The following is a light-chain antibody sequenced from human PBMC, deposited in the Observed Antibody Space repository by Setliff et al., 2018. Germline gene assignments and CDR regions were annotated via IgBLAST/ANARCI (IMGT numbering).Light chain of an antibody. J-gene: IGLJ2*01. V-gene: IGLV1-40*01. CDR1: SSNIGAGFD. Sequence: QSVLTQPPSVSGAPGQDITIACSGSSSNIGAGFDVHWYQQLPGTAPKSLIYRNTYRPSGVPGRFSGSKSGTSASLAITGLQADDEADYYCQSYDSSLSVVGFGGGTKVTVL. CDR2: RNT. CDR3: QSYDSSLSVVG.